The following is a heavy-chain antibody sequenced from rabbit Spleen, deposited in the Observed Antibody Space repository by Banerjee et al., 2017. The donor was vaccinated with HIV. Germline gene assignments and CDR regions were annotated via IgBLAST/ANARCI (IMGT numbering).Heavy chain of an antibody. CDR2: IDVTKSGST. CDR1: GLDFSSSYW. CDR3: ARDAAGREDFNL. D-gene: IGHD4-2*01. J-gene: IGHJ4*01. V-gene: IGHV1S45*01. Sequence: QEQLEESGGDLVKPGASLTLTCKASGLDFSSSYWICWVRQATGKGLEWIACIDVTKSGSTYYASWAKGRLTISKTSSTTVTLQMTSLTAADTATYFCARDAAGREDFNLWGPGHPGHRL.